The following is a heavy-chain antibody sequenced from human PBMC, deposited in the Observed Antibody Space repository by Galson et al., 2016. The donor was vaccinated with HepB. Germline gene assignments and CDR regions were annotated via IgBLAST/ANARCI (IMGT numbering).Heavy chain of an antibody. CDR2: IYPGDSNT. CDR1: GYSFPTYW. Sequence: SGAEVNKPGESLKISCQASGYSFPTYWIGWVRQVPGKSPEWLGVIYPGDSNTRYNPPFQGQVTISADKSTSTAYVQWSTLMASDTAMYHRARHRLHSYGKGDFDYWGQGTLVTISS. J-gene: IGHJ4*02. V-gene: IGHV5-51*01. D-gene: IGHD5-18*01. CDR3: ARHRLHSYGKGDFDY.